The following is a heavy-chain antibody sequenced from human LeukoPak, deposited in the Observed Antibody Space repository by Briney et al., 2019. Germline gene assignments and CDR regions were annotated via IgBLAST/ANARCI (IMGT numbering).Heavy chain of an antibody. CDR1: GYTFTSYG. CDR3: ARDDTATNLFDY. V-gene: IGHV1-18*01. Sequence: ASVKVSCKASGYTFTSYGISWVRQAPGQGLEWMGWIRAYNGNTNYAQKLQGRVTMTTDTSTSTAYMELRSLRSDDTAVYYCARDDTATNLFDYWGQGTLVTVSS. D-gene: IGHD1-14*01. CDR2: IRAYNGNT. J-gene: IGHJ4*02.